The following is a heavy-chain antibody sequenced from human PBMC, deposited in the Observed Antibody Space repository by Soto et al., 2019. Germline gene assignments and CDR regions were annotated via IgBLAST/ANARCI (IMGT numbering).Heavy chain of an antibody. V-gene: IGHV4-59*12. D-gene: IGHD2-8*02. Sequence: SETLSLTCSVSGDTIRSDYRNWIRQPPGKRLEWIGYISYSGSTNYNPSLKSRVTISVDTSKNQFSLKLTSVTSADTAVYYCARDKITGLFDYWGQGTLVTVSS. J-gene: IGHJ4*02. CDR1: GDTIRSDY. CDR3: ARDKITGLFDY. CDR2: ISYSGST.